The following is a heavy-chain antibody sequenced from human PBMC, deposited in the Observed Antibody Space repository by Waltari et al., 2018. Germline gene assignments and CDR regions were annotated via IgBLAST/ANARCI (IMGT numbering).Heavy chain of an antibody. CDR3: ARDSPGVGATIRAFDI. Sequence: QVQLQESGPGLVKPSETLSLTCTVSGYSISSGYYWGWIRQPPGKGLEWIGSIYHSGSTDYNPSLMSRVTISVDTSKNQFSLKLSSVTAADTAVYYCARDSPGVGATIRAFDIWGQGTMVTVSS. J-gene: IGHJ3*02. CDR1: GYSISSGYY. V-gene: IGHV4-38-2*02. CDR2: IYHSGST. D-gene: IGHD1-26*01.